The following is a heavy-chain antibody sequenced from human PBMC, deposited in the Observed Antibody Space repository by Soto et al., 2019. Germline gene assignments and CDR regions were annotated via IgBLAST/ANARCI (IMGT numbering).Heavy chain of an antibody. V-gene: IGHV4-59*08. Sequence: ETLSLTCTVSGGSISSYYWSWIRQPPGKGLEWIGYIYYSGSTNYNLSLKSRVTISVDTSKNHFSLKLSSVTAADTAVYYCARAGRSKNYDCWSGSEYYYMDVWGKGTTVTVSS. D-gene: IGHD3-3*01. CDR2: IYYSGST. J-gene: IGHJ6*03. CDR3: ARAGRSKNYDCWSGSEYYYMDV. CDR1: GGSISSYY.